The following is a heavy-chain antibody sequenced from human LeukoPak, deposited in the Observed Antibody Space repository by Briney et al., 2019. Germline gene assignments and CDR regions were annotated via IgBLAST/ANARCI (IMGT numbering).Heavy chain of an antibody. J-gene: IGHJ3*02. CDR2: IKQDGSEK. D-gene: IGHD6-13*01. V-gene: IGHV3-7*01. CDR1: GFTFSSYW. CDR3: ARLEYSSSLLMDAFDI. Sequence: GGSLRLSCAASGFTFSSYWMSWVRQAPGKGLEWVANIKQDGSEKYHVDSVKGRFTISRDNAKNSLYLQMNSLRAEDTAVYYCARLEYSSSLLMDAFDIWGQGTMVTVSS.